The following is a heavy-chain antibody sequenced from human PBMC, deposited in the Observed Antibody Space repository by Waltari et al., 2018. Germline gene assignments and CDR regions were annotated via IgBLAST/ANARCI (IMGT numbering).Heavy chain of an antibody. J-gene: IGHJ3*02. D-gene: IGHD3-3*01. CDR3: ARGSGITIYGVVTPFDI. CDR2: IYYSGST. V-gene: IGHV4-31*03. CDR1: GGSISSGGYY. Sequence: QVQLQESGPGLVKPSQTLSLTCTVSGGSISSGGYYWSWIRQHPGKGLEWIGYIYYSGSTNYNPDLKSRVTISVDTSKNQFSLKLSSVTAADTAVYYCARGSGITIYGVVTPFDIWGQGTMVTVSS.